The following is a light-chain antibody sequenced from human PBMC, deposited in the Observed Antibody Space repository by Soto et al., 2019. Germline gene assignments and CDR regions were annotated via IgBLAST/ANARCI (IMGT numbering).Light chain of an antibody. CDR2: DAS. J-gene: IGKJ1*01. CDR1: QSVSSY. CDR3: QQRSNWRWT. Sequence: EIVMTQSPATLSVSPWERATLSCRASQSVSSYLAWYQQKPGQAPRLLIYDASNRATGIPARFSGSGSGTDFTLTISSLEPEDFAVYYCQQRSNWRWTFGQGTKVDIK. V-gene: IGKV3-11*01.